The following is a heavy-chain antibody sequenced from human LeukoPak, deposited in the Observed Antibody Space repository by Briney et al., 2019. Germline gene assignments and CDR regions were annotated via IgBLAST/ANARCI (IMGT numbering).Heavy chain of an antibody. CDR3: ARDRGGSYSSDAFDI. J-gene: IGHJ3*02. V-gene: IGHV4-30-4*07. CDR2: IYYSGST. D-gene: IGHD1-26*01. Sequence: PSETLSLTCTVSGGSISSGGYYWSWIRQPPGKGLEWIGYIYYSGSTYYNPSLKSRVTISVDKSKNQFSLKLSSVTAADTAVYYCARDRGGSYSSDAFDIWGQGTMVTVSS. CDR1: GGSISSGGYY.